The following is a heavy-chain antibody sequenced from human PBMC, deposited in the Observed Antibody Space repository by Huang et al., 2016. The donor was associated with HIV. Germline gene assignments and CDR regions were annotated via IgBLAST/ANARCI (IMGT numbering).Heavy chain of an antibody. CDR3: ARDLGGADY. V-gene: IGHV1-69*13. Sequence: QVPLVQSGAEVRKPGSSLKVSCKASGGTFSSYAITWVRQAPGHGLEWMGRCIPIFGTANYAQKFQGSVTITADESTSTAYMELSSLRSEDTAIYYCARDLGGADYWGQGTLVTVSS. J-gene: IGHJ4*02. CDR2: CIPIFGTA. CDR1: GGTFSSYA. D-gene: IGHD1-26*01.